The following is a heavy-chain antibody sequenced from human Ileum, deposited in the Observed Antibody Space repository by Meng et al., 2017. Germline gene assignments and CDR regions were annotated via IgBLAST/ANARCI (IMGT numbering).Heavy chain of an antibody. V-gene: IGHV3-23*01. CDR3: AKVSSYGSSGYFDY. Sequence: EVQLLDSGGGLVQPGGSLRLSCAASGFTFSNYAMTWVRRAQGKGLEWVSTISGGGDSTYYADSVRGRFTISRDNSRDTMYLEINSLRAEDTAVYYCAKVSSYGSSGYFDYWGQGTLVTVSS. D-gene: IGHD5-18*01. J-gene: IGHJ4*02. CDR2: ISGGGDST. CDR1: GFTFSNYA.